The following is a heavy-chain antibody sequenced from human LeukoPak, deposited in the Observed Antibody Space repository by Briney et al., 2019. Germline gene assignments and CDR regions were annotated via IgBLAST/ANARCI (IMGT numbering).Heavy chain of an antibody. Sequence: ASVKVSCKSSGYTFTSYYMQWVRQATGRGLEWMGWMNPNSGNTGYAQKFQGRVTMTRNTSISTAYMELSSLRSEDTAVYYCARAQIQYCSGGSCYSGAIAVPWFDPWGQGTLVTVSS. CDR2: MNPNSGNT. J-gene: IGHJ5*02. V-gene: IGHV1-8*02. CDR1: GYTFTSYY. CDR3: ARAQIQYCSGGSCYSGAIAVPWFDP. D-gene: IGHD2-15*01.